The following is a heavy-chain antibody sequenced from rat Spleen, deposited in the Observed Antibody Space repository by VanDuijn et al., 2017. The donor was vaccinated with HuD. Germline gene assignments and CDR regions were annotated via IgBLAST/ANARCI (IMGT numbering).Heavy chain of an antibody. Sequence: EVQLVESGGGLVQPKESLKISCAASGFTFSNAAMYWVRQAPGKGLEWVATISYDGSNTYYRDSVKGRFTISRDNAKSTLYLQMDSLRSEDTATYYCARHDYSAPFDYWGQGVMVTVSS. J-gene: IGHJ2*01. V-gene: IGHV5-29*01. D-gene: IGHD1-1*01. CDR3: ARHDYSAPFDY. CDR2: ISYDGSNT. CDR1: GFTFSNAA.